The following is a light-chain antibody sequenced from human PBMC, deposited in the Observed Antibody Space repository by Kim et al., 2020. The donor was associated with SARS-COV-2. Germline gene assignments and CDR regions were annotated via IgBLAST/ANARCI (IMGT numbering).Light chain of an antibody. CDR1: QDVSSG. CDR3: QQANSFPIT. CDR2: AAS. V-gene: IGKV1-12*01. Sequence: AAVGDRVTITGRASQDVSSGLAWYQQKPGKAPNLLIYAASTWQSGVPSRFSGSGSGTDFTLIISSLQPEDFATYYCQQANSFPITFGQGTRLEIK. J-gene: IGKJ5*01.